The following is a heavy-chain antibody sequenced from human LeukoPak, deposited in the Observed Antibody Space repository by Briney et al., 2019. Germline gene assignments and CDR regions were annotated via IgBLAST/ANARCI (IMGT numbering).Heavy chain of an antibody. CDR2: IIPIFGTA. J-gene: IGHJ6*02. CDR1: GYTFTGYY. CDR3: ARGDTAMVLTTVTTLGMDV. V-gene: IGHV1-69*13. D-gene: IGHD4-17*01. Sequence: GASVKVSCKASGYTFTGYYIHWVRQAPGQGHEWMGGIIPIFGTANYAQKFQGRVTITADESTSTAYMELSSLRSEDTAVYYCARGDTAMVLTTVTTLGMDVWGQGTTVTVSS.